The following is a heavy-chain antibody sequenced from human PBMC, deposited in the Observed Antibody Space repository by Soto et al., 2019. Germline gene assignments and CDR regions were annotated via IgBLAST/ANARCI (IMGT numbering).Heavy chain of an antibody. CDR1: GGTFNSYA. V-gene: IGHV1-69*01. J-gene: IGHJ4*02. D-gene: IGHD1-26*01. CDR2: IIPDFGTG. CDR3: ARERGGYNRGDFEF. Sequence: QVLLAQSGAEVREPGSSVNVSCKASGGTFNSYAISWVRQAPGQGLEWMGGIIPDFGTGNSAQKFRGRVSITADASTTTVYMGLSGLTLEDTAVYYCARERGGYNRGDFEFWGQGTQVIVSS.